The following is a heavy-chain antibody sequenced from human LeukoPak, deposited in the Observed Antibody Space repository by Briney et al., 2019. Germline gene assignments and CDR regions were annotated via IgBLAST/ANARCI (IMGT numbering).Heavy chain of an antibody. V-gene: IGHV3-66*01. CDR1: GFTVSNNY. D-gene: IGHD6-13*01. J-gene: IGHJ5*02. CDR3: ARGSVQTGYSSSWYVH. CDR2: MYASGST. Sequence: GGPLRLSCAASGFTVSNNYMSWVRQAPGKGLEWVSVMYASGSTYYADSVKGRFTFSRDNFKNTLYLQMNSLRVEDTAVYYCARGSVQTGYSSSWYVHWGQGTLVTVSS.